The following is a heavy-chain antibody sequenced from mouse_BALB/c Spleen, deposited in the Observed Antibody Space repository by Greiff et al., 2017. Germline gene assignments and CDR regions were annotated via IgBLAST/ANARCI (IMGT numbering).Heavy chain of an antibody. CDR1: GYSITSDYA. V-gene: IGHV3-2*02. CDR2: ISYSGST. Sequence: VQLVESGPGLVKPSQSLSLTCTVTGYSITSDYAWNWIRQFPGNKLEWMGYISYSGSTSYNPSLKSRISITRDTSKNQFFLQLNSVTTEDTATYYCAREGIYYGLYYYAMDYWGQGTSVTVSS. D-gene: IGHD2-1*01. J-gene: IGHJ4*01. CDR3: AREGIYYGLYYYAMDY.